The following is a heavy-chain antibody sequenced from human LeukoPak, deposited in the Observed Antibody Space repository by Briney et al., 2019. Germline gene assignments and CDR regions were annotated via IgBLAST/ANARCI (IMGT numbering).Heavy chain of an antibody. CDR3: ARDPRRGGSSGYLLY. CDR1: GFTFSSYA. D-gene: IGHD3-22*01. CDR2: ISYDGSNK. J-gene: IGHJ4*02. Sequence: GGSLRLSCAASGFTFSSYAMHWVRQAPGKGLEWVAVISYDGSNKYYADSVKGRFTISRDNSKNTLYLQMNSLRAEDTAVYYCARDPRRGGSSGYLLYWGQGTLVTVPS. V-gene: IGHV3-30-3*01.